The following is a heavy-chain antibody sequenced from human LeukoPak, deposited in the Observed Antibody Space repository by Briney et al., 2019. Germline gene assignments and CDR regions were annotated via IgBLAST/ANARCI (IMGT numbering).Heavy chain of an antibody. D-gene: IGHD3-10*01. V-gene: IGHV4-59*01. J-gene: IGHJ3*02. CDR3: AREKYYYGSGSRYDAFDI. CDR1: GGSISSYY. Sequence: SETLSLTCTVSGGSISSYYWSWIRQPPGKGLEWIGYIYYSGSTNYNPSLKSRVTISVDTSKNQFSLKLSSVTAADTAAYYCAREKYYYGSGSRYDAFDIWGQGTMVTVSS. CDR2: IYYSGST.